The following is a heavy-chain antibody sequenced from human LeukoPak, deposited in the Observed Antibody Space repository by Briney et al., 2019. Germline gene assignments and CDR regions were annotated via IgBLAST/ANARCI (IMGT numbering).Heavy chain of an antibody. J-gene: IGHJ4*02. CDR2: IYASGST. Sequence: SETLTLTCTVSGGSISTYKWSWIRQPAGKGQEWIGRIYASGSTNYNPSLKSRVTMSVDTSKNQFSLNLSSVTAADMAVYFCVRGIPGATAPDSWGQGTLVTVSS. CDR3: VRGIPGATAPDS. CDR1: GGSISTYK. V-gene: IGHV4-4*07. D-gene: IGHD1-26*01.